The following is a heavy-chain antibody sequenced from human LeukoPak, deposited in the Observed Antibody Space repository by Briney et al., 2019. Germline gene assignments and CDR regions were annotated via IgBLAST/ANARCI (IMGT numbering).Heavy chain of an antibody. Sequence: PGGSLRLSCAGSGFPFSNYWMAGVRQAPGKGLEGGANMKEDGGEINYVASVKGRFTISRDNAKNSLDLQMNSLRVDGTAVYYCVRDRGYSTFDYWGQGTLVIVSS. CDR2: MKEDGGEI. CDR1: GFPFSNYW. D-gene: IGHD4-23*01. V-gene: IGHV3-7*01. J-gene: IGHJ4*02. CDR3: VRDRGYSTFDY.